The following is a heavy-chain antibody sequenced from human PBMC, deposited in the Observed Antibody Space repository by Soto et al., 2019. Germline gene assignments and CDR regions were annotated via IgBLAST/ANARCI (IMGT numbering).Heavy chain of an antibody. CDR1: GGSFSGYY. V-gene: IGHV4-34*01. CDR3: ARGGIRYFDWFYYYGMDV. D-gene: IGHD3-9*01. CDR2: INHSGST. J-gene: IGHJ6*02. Sequence: QVQLQQWGAGLLKPSETLSLTCAVYGGSFSGYYWSWIRQPPGKGLEWIGEINHSGSTNYNPSLMSRVTISVDTSKNQFSLKLSSVTAADTAVYYCARGGIRYFDWFYYYGMDVWGQGTTVTVSS.